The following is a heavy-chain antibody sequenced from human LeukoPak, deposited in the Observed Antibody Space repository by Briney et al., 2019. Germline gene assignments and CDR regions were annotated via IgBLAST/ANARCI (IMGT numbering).Heavy chain of an antibody. Sequence: PGRSLRLSCAASGFTFSSYAMHWVRQAPGKGLEWVAVISYDGSNKYYADSVKGRFTISRDNSKNTLYLQMNSLRAEDTAVYYCATTSASGYYTFDYWGQGTLVTVPS. J-gene: IGHJ4*02. CDR1: GFTFSSYA. CDR2: ISYDGSNK. D-gene: IGHD3-3*01. CDR3: ATTSASGYYTFDY. V-gene: IGHV3-30-3*01.